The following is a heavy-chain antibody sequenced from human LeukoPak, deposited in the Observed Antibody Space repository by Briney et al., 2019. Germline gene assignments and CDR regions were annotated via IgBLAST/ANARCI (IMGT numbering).Heavy chain of an antibody. D-gene: IGHD2/OR15-2a*01. CDR2: IKADGSGT. Sequence: GSLRLSCAASGFNIGPYAMYWVRQGPGRGLEWVSVIKADGSGTFYSDSVRGRFTTSRDNSKNSLYLQMSSLTSDDTALYYCATWAFYHNLDVWGQGTTVAVSS. CDR1: GFNIGPYA. J-gene: IGHJ6*02. CDR3: ATWAFYHNLDV. V-gene: IGHV3-43*02.